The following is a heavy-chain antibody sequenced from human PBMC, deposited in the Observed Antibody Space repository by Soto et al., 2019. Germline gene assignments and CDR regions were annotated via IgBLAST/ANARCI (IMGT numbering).Heavy chain of an antibody. CDR2: IYSGGST. J-gene: IGHJ5*02. Sequence: PGGSLRLSCAASGFTVSSNYMSWVRQAPGKGLEWVSVIYSGGSTYYADSVKGRFTISRDNSKNTLYLQMNSLRAEDTAVYYCARESACGGDCPGWFDPWGQGTLVTVSS. D-gene: IGHD2-21*01. CDR1: GFTVSSNY. V-gene: IGHV3-66*01. CDR3: ARESACGGDCPGWFDP.